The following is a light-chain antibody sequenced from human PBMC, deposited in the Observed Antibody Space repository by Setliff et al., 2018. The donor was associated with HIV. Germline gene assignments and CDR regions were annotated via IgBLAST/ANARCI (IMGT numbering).Light chain of an antibody. CDR1: ITDIGNYNS. Sequence: SVLTQPASVSGSPGQSITISCTGSITDIGNYNSISWYQHHPGEVPKLMMYDVTKRPSGVSNRFSGSKSGNTASLTISGLQAEDEADYYCCSFANGDTWVFGGGTKVTVL. CDR2: DVT. V-gene: IGLV2-23*02. J-gene: IGLJ3*02. CDR3: CSFANGDTWV.